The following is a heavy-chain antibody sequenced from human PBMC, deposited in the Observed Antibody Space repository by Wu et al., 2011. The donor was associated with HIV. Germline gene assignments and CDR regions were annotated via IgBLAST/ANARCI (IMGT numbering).Heavy chain of an antibody. CDR3: ARADEDTMVRGWPNWFDP. CDR1: GAIFKTYS. D-gene: IGHD3-10*01. CDR2: IIPIFHTA. V-gene: IGHV1-69*18. Sequence: QVQLVQSGAEVKKPGSSVKVSCKASGAIFKTYSITWVRQAPGQGLEWMGRIIPIFHTATYAQKFQGKVTITADESTNTLYMELSSLRPDDTAVYYCARADEDTMVRGWPNWFDPWGQGTLVTVSS. J-gene: IGHJ5*02.